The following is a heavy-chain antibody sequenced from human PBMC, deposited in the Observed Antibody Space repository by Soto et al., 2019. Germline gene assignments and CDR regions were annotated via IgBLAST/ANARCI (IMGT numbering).Heavy chain of an antibody. V-gene: IGHV3-21*01. CDR1: GFTFSSYS. J-gene: IGHJ4*02. D-gene: IGHD6-19*01. Sequence: GGSLRLSCASSGFTFSSYSMNWVRQAPGKGLEWVSSISSSSSYIYYADSVKGRFTISRDNAKNSLYLQMNSLRAEDTAVYYCAREYSSGWPNYWGQGTLVTVSS. CDR2: ISSSSSYI. CDR3: AREYSSGWPNY.